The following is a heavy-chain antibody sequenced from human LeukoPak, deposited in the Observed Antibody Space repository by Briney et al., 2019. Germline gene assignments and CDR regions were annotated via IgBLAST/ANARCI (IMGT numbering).Heavy chain of an antibody. D-gene: IGHD6-13*01. CDR1: GFTFSSYA. V-gene: IGHV3-23*01. CDR2: ISGSGGST. CDR3: AKDLGTSYSSSYLIDY. Sequence: GGSLRLSCAASGFTFSSYAMSWVRQAPGKGLEWVSAISGSGGSTYYADSVKGRFTISRDNSKNTLYLQMNSLRAEDTAVYYCAKDLGTSYSSSYLIDYWGQGTLVTVSS. J-gene: IGHJ4*02.